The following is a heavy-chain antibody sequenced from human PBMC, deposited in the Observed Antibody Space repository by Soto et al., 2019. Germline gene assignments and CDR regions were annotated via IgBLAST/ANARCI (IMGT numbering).Heavy chain of an antibody. J-gene: IGHJ4*02. CDR2: IRSKANSYAT. CDR1: GFTFSGSA. Sequence: GGSLRLSCAASGFTFSGSAMHWVRQASGKGLEWVGRIRSKANSYATAYAASVKGRFTISRDDSKNTAYLQMNSLKTEDTAVYYCTRLGPKAHDYWGQGTLVTVSS. CDR3: TRLGPKAHDY. D-gene: IGHD3-16*01. V-gene: IGHV3-73*01.